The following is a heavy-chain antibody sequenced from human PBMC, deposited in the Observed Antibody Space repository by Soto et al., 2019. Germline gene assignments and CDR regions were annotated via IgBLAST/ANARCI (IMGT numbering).Heavy chain of an antibody. CDR3: ASLTYASGTYYNFNN. D-gene: IGHD3-10*01. CDR2: VYYSGSA. Sequence: QLQLQESGPGLVKPSETLSLTCTVSGGSISSISYYWGWIRQTPGKGLQWIGNVYYSGSAYYDPSLKSRVTISVDTSKNQFSLNLSSVTAADTATYYCASLTYASGTYYNFNNWGLGTLVTVSS. J-gene: IGHJ4*02. CDR1: GGSISSISYY. V-gene: IGHV4-39*01.